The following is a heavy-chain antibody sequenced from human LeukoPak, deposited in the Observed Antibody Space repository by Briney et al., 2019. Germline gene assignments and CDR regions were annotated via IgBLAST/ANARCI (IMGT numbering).Heavy chain of an antibody. J-gene: IGHJ4*02. CDR2: ITDGGRT. CDR1: GDSFSGHY. D-gene: IGHD2-2*01. CDR3: VRRTRVAMPNALDLISDF. V-gene: IGHV4-34*01. Sequence: SETLSLTCAVYGDSFSGHYWSWIRQSPGKGLEWIGEITDGGRTSYSPSLKSRATISIVPSQSQFSLQLDSVTAADTAIYYCVRRTRVAMPNALDLISDFWGQGTLVTVSS.